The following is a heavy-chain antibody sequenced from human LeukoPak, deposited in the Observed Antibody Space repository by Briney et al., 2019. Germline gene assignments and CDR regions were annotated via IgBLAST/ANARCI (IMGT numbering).Heavy chain of an antibody. D-gene: IGHD3-3*01. CDR2: INPSGGNT. Sequence: ASVKVSCKASGYTFTSYYMHWVRQAPGQGLEWMGLINPSGGNTSYAQKFQDRVTMTRDTSTSTVYMELSSLRSEDTAMYYCASQYYDFWSGSAYYMDVWGKGTTVTVSS. CDR1: GYTFTSYY. V-gene: IGHV1-46*01. J-gene: IGHJ6*03. CDR3: ASQYYDFWSGSAYYMDV.